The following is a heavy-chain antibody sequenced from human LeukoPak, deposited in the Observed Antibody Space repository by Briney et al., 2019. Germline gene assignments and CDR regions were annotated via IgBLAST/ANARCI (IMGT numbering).Heavy chain of an antibody. Sequence: WETLSLTCSVSGDSITYFYWSWIRQAAGKGLEWIGRISSSGSTDYNASLKSRVTISVDTSKNQFSLKLSSVTAADTAVYYCARDLTVRGVFDYWGQGTLVTVSS. D-gene: IGHD3-10*01. J-gene: IGHJ4*02. CDR3: ARDLTVRGVFDY. V-gene: IGHV4-4*07. CDR2: ISSSGST. CDR1: GDSITYFY.